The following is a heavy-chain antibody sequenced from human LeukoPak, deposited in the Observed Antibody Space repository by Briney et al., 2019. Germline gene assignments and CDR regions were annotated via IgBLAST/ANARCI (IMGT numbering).Heavy chain of an antibody. Sequence: GGSLRLSCAASGFTVSSNYMSWVRQAPGKGLEWVSVIYSGGSTYYADSVKGRFTISRDNSKDTLYLQMNSLRAEDTAVYYCARRHTVTTFDYWGQGTLVTVSS. CDR1: GFTVSSNY. D-gene: IGHD4-11*01. V-gene: IGHV3-66*01. CDR2: IYSGGST. CDR3: ARRHTVTTFDY. J-gene: IGHJ4*02.